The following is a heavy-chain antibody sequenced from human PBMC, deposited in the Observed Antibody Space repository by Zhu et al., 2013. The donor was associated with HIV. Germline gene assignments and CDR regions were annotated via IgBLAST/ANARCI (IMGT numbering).Heavy chain of an antibody. CDR2: MNPNSGQT. J-gene: IGHJ5*02. CDR1: GYTFTSYD. D-gene: IGHD3-16*01. V-gene: IGHV1-8*01. Sequence: QVQLVQSGAEVKKSGASVKVSCKASGYTFTSYDINWVRQATGQGLEWMGWMNPNSGQTGYAQKFQGRVTMTTNTSVGTAYMELSSLRSGDTAIYYCARRLISSALFRPWGHGNPSPPSPQ. CDR3: ARRLISSALFRP.